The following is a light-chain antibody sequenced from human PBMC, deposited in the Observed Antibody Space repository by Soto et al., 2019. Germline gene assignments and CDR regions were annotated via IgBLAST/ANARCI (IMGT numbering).Light chain of an antibody. J-gene: IGKJ1*01. CDR3: QHYNSYSEA. CDR1: QTISSW. Sequence: DIQMTHSPSTLSGSVGDRVTITLRASQTISSWLAWYQQKPGKAPKLLIYKASTLKSGVPSRFSGSGSGTEFTLTISSLQPDDFATYYCQHYNSYSEAFGQGTKVDIK. CDR2: KAS. V-gene: IGKV1-5*03.